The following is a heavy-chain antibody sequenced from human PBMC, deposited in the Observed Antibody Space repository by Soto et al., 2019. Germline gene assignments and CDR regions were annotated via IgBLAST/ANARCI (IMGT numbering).Heavy chain of an antibody. V-gene: IGHV4-59*01. CDR3: ASLDGTPTPTGEYYYYGLDV. Sequence: SETLSLTCAVSGGSISDYYWSWIRQPPGKGLEWIGYIYYGGSTNYSPSLKSRVTISLNTSKSQFYMTLTSVTAADKAVYYCASLDGTPTPTGEYYYYGLDVWGQGTTVTVS. J-gene: IGHJ6*02. CDR2: IYYGGST. D-gene: IGHD2-8*02. CDR1: GGSISDYY.